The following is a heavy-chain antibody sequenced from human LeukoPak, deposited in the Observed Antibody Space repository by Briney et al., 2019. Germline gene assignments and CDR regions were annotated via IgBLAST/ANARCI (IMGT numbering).Heavy chain of an antibody. Sequence: PGRSLRLSCAASGFTFSSYAMHWVRQAPGKGLEWVAVISYDGSNKYYADSVKGRFTISRDNSKNTLYLQTNSLRAEDTAVYYCARDRGSYPEYYFDYWGQGTLVTVSS. V-gene: IGHV3-30*04. J-gene: IGHJ4*02. CDR1: GFTFSSYA. CDR3: ARDRGSYPEYYFDY. CDR2: ISYDGSNK. D-gene: IGHD1-26*01.